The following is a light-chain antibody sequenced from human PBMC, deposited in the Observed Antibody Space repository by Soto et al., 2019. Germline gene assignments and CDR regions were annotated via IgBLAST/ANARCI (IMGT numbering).Light chain of an antibody. J-gene: IGLJ2*01. Sequence: QSVLTQPASVSGSPGQSITISCTGTSSDVGGYNYVSWYQQHPGKAPKLMIYGVTNRPSGVSNRFSGSKSGNTASLTISGLQAEDEADYYCAGWDDSLNGVVFGGGTKLTVL. CDR3: AGWDDSLNGVV. V-gene: IGLV2-14*01. CDR1: SSDVGGYNY. CDR2: GVT.